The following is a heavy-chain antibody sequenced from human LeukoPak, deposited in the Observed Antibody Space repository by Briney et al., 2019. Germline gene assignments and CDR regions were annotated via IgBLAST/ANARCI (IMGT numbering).Heavy chain of an antibody. V-gene: IGHV5-51*01. J-gene: IGHJ4*02. CDR3: ARILSSSGYYFFPVLDY. CDR1: GYSFTSYW. D-gene: IGHD3-22*01. CDR2: IYPGDSDT. Sequence: GESLKISCKGSGYSFTSYWIGWVRQMPGKGLEWMGIIYPGDSDTRYSPSFQGQVTISADKSISIACLQWSSLKASDTAMYYCARILSSSGYYFFPVLDYWGQGTLVTVSS.